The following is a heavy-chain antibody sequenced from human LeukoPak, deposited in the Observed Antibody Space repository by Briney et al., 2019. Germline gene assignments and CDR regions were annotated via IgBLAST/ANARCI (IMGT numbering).Heavy chain of an antibody. J-gene: IGHJ4*02. CDR2: ISGSGGST. CDR3: AKRVEWLLKPFDY. D-gene: IGHD3-3*01. CDR1: GGSISSYD. V-gene: IGHV3-23*01. Sequence: ETLSLTCIASGGSISSYDWSWVRQAPGKGLEWVSAISGSGGSTYYADSVKGRFTISGDNSKNTLYLQMNSLRAEDTAVYYCAKRVEWLLKPFDYWGQGTLVTVSS.